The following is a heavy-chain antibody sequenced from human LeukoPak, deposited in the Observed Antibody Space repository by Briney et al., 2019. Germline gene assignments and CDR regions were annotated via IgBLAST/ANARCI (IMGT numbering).Heavy chain of an antibody. Sequence: SETLSLTCTVSGGSISFYHWSWIRQPPGKGLEWIAYVDYTGSANYNPSLKSRVSISLDPSKNQFSLQLRSVTAADTAVYYCARRYNESPRDIRFDHWGQGTLVTVSS. V-gene: IGHV4-59*01. CDR2: VDYTGSA. CDR3: ARRYNESPRDIRFDH. CDR1: GGSISFYH. D-gene: IGHD1-1*01. J-gene: IGHJ4*02.